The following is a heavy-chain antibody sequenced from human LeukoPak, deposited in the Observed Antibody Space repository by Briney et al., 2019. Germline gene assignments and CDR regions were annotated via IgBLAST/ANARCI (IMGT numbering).Heavy chain of an antibody. D-gene: IGHD6-6*01. J-gene: IGHJ5*02. CDR1: GYTFTSYD. CDR2: MNPNSGNT. Sequence: RASVKVSCKTSGYTFTSYDINWVRQATGQGLEWMGWMNPNSGNTGYAQKFQGRVTMTRNTSISTAYMDLSSLTSEDTAVYYCAIGKLASRRGSWFDPWGQGTLVTVSS. V-gene: IGHV1-8*02. CDR3: AIGKLASRRGSWFDP.